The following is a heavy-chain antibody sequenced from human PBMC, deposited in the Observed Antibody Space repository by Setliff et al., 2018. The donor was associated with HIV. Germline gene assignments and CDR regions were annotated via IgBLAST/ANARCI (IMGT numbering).Heavy chain of an antibody. CDR3: ARDSTGADYGDYADMDV. V-gene: IGHV3-7*01. Sequence: GRSLRLSCAASRFDFNNYWMCWVRQAPGQGLEWVANIDLDGSEKNYVESVKGRFTISRDNAKNSLYLQMNSLRAEDTAVYYCARDSTGADYGDYADMDVWGKGTTVTVS. D-gene: IGHD4-17*01. J-gene: IGHJ6*03. CDR2: IDLDGSEK. CDR1: RFDFNNYW.